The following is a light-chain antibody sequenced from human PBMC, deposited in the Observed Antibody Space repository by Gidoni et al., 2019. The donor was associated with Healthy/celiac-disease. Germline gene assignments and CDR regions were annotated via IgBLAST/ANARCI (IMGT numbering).Light chain of an antibody. CDR1: QSISSY. Sequence: DIQMTLSPSPLSASVGDRVTITCRASQSISSYLNWYQQKPGKAPKLLIYAASSLQSGVPSRFSGSGSGTDFTLTISSLQPEDFATYYCQQSNSTLGPFGQGTKLEIK. CDR3: QQSNSTLGP. V-gene: IGKV1-39*01. CDR2: AAS. J-gene: IGKJ2*01.